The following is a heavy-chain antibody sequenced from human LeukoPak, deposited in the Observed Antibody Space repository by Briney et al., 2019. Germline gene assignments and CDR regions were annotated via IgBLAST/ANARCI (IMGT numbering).Heavy chain of an antibody. CDR2: IYYSGTT. D-gene: IGHD3-3*01. V-gene: IGHV4-59*11. CDR3: ARGSHYDFWSGYYPYYYGMDV. CDR1: GGSISSHY. Sequence: PSETLSLTCTVSGGSISSHYWSWIRQPPGKGLEWIGYIYYSGTTNYNPSLKSRVTMSVDTSKNQFSLKLSSVTAADTAVYYCARGSHYDFWSGYYPYYYGMDVWGQGTTVTVSS. J-gene: IGHJ6*02.